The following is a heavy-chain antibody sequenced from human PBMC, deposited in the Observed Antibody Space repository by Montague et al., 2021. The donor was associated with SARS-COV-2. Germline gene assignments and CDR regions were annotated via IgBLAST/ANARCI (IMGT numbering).Heavy chain of an antibody. D-gene: IGHD6-13*01. CDR1: GGSITSYY. J-gene: IGHJ5*02. Sequence: SETLSLTRTVSGGSITSYYWTWIRQPPGKGLEWIGRIYTSGSTNXNPSLKSRVTISVDTSKNQFSLKLSSVTAADTAVYYCARDAGIAATGLNWFDPWGQGTLVTVSS. V-gene: IGHV4-4*08. CDR2: IYTSGST. CDR3: ARDAGIAATGLNWFDP.